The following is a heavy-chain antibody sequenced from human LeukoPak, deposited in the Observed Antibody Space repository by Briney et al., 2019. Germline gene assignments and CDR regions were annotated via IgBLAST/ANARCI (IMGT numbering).Heavy chain of an antibody. V-gene: IGHV4-39*07. D-gene: IGHD5-18*01. CDR3: AKEGGYSNGGLDY. CDR2: IYYSGST. J-gene: IGHJ4*02. Sequence: SETLSLTCTVSGGSISSSTYYWGWIRQPPGKGLGWIGSIYYSGSTYYNPSLKSRVTISVDTSKNQFSLKLTSVTAADTAVYYCAKEGGYSNGGLDYWGQGTLVTVSS. CDR1: GGSISSSTYY.